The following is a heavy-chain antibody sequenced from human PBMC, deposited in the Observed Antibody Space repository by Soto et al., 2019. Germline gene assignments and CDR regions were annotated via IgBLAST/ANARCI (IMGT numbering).Heavy chain of an antibody. CDR3: ARDPREYYFDY. CDR1: GFTFSSYG. CDR2: ISYDGSNK. Sequence: GGSLRLSCAASGFTFSSYGMHWVRQAPGKGLEWEAVISYDGSNKYYADSVKGRFTISRDNSKNTLYLQMNSLRAEDTAVYYCARDPREYYFDYWGQGTLVTVSS. J-gene: IGHJ4*02. V-gene: IGHV3-30*03.